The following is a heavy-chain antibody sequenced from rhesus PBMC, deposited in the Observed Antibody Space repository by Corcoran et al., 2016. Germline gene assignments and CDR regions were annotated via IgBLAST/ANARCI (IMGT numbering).Heavy chain of an antibody. Sequence: QVQLQESGPGLVKPSETLSLTCAVSGYSISSGYGWSWIRQPPGKGLEGIGYISYRVSSYYPPSFQSRVTISIDTSKNQFSLMLCSVTAADTAVYYCARDQYEGDFDYWGQGVLVTVSS. CDR3: ARDQYEGDFDY. CDR2: ISYRVSS. CDR1: GYSISSGYG. V-gene: IGHV4-127*01. J-gene: IGHJ4*01. D-gene: IGHD5-42*01.